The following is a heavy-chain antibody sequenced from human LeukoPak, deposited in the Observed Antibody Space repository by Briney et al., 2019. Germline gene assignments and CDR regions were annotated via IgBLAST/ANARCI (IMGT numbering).Heavy chain of an antibody. V-gene: IGHV1-69*05. Sequence: SVKVSCKASGGTFSSYAISWVRQAPGQGLEWMGGIIPIFGTANYAQKFQGRVTITTDESTSTAYMELSSLRSEDTAVYYCARGSTVTTSTYYYYYGMDVWGQGTTVTVSS. J-gene: IGHJ6*02. CDR3: ARGSTVTTSTYYYYYGMDV. CDR2: IIPIFGTA. D-gene: IGHD4-17*01. CDR1: GGTFSSYA.